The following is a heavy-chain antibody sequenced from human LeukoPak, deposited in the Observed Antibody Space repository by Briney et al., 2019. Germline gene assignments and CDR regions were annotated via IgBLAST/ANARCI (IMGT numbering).Heavy chain of an antibody. CDR1: GGSISSYY. D-gene: IGHD4-11*01. CDR3: ARDGRATVTRGRAFDI. J-gene: IGHJ3*02. Sequence: SETLSLTCTVSGGSISSYYWSWIRQPPGKGLERIGYIYYSGSTNYNPSLKSRVTISVDTSKNQFSLKLSSVTAADTAVYYCARDGRATVTRGRAFDIWGQGTMVTVSS. V-gene: IGHV4-59*01. CDR2: IYYSGST.